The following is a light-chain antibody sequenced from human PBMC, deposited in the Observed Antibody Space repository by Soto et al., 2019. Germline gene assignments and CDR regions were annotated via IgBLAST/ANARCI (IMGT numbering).Light chain of an antibody. CDR2: EAS. Sequence: DIQMTQSPSTLSASVGDRVTITCRASQSISRGVAWYQQKPGKVPKLLIYEASTLESGVPSRFSGSGSGTEFTLTISSLQPDDFATYYCQQYNSYSPWMFGQGTKVEIK. V-gene: IGKV1-5*03. CDR1: QSISRG. J-gene: IGKJ1*01. CDR3: QQYNSYSPWM.